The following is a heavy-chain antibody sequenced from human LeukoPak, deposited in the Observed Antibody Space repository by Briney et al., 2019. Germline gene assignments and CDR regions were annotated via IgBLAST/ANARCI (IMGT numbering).Heavy chain of an antibody. J-gene: IGHJ4*02. Sequence: SQTLSLTCTVSGGSISSGDYYWSWIRQHPGKGLEWIGYIYYSGSTYYNPSLKSRVTISVDTSKNQFSLKLSSVTAADTAVYYCARDRRGYCSGGSCQSYYFDYWGQGTLVTVSS. CDR1: GGSISSGDYY. CDR2: IYYSGST. V-gene: IGHV4-31*03. CDR3: ARDRRGYCSGGSCQSYYFDY. D-gene: IGHD2-15*01.